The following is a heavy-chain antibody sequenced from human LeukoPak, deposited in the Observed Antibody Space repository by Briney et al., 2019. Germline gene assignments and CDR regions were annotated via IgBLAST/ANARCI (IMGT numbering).Heavy chain of an antibody. Sequence: PSETLSLTCTVSGGSISSYYWSWIRQPPGKGLEWIGFIYYSGSTNHNPSLKSRVTTSVDTSKNQLSLKLSSVTAADTAVYYCARGAQHHYYYGMDVWGQGTTVTVSS. D-gene: IGHD6-13*01. V-gene: IGHV4-59*08. CDR3: ARGAQHHYYYGMDV. J-gene: IGHJ6*02. CDR1: GGSISSYY. CDR2: IYYSGST.